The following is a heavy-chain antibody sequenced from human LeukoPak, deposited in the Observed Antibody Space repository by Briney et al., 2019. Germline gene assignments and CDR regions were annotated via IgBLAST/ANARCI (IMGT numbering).Heavy chain of an antibody. CDR3: ARDLYLVRSWYGVPLGY. V-gene: IGHV1-18*01. CDR2: ISAYNGNT. Sequence: ASVKVSCKASGYTFTSYGISWVRQAPGQGLEWMGWISAYNGNTNYAQKLQGRVTMTTDTSTSTAYMELRSLRSDDTAVYYCARDLYLVRSWYGVPLGYWGQGTLVTVSS. J-gene: IGHJ4*02. D-gene: IGHD6-13*01. CDR1: GYTFTSYG.